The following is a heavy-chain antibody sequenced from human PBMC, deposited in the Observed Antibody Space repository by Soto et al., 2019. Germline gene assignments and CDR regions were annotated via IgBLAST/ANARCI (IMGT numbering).Heavy chain of an antibody. V-gene: IGHV3-30-3*01. CDR3: ARGPYCSGGSCYSLGYFDY. Sequence: GGSLRLSCLASGFTVSTYAMHWVRQVPGKGLEWVAVTSYDGSNKYYADSVKGRFTISRDNSKNTLYLQMNSLRPEDTAVYYCARGPYCSGGSCYSLGYFDYWGQGTLVTVSS. CDR2: TSYDGSNK. D-gene: IGHD2-15*01. CDR1: GFTVSTYA. J-gene: IGHJ4*02.